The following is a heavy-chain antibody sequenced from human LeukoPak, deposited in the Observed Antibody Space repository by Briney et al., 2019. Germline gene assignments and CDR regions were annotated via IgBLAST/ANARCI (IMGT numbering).Heavy chain of an antibody. Sequence: GGSLRLSCAASGFTFSSYSMNWVRQAPGKGLEWVSSISSSSSYIYYADSVKGRFTISRDNAKNSLYLQMNSLRAEDTAVYYCARAEAYCSSTSCSFDAFDNWGQGTMVTVSS. CDR3: ARAEAYCSSTSCSFDAFDN. CDR2: ISSSSSYI. J-gene: IGHJ3*02. CDR1: GFTFSSYS. D-gene: IGHD2-2*01. V-gene: IGHV3-21*01.